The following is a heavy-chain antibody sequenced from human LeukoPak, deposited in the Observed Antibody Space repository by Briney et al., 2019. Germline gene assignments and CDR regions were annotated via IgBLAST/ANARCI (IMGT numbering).Heavy chain of an antibody. CDR1: GGSISSGSYY. J-gene: IGHJ6*03. CDR3: ARESGSYYYYYMYV. Sequence: SQTLSLTCTVSGGSISSGSYYWSWIRQPAGKGLEWIGRIYTSGSTNYNPSLKSRVTISVDTSKNQFSLKLSSVTAADTAVYYCARESGSYYYYYMYVWGKGTTVTVSS. CDR2: IYTSGST. D-gene: IGHD1-26*01. V-gene: IGHV4-61*02.